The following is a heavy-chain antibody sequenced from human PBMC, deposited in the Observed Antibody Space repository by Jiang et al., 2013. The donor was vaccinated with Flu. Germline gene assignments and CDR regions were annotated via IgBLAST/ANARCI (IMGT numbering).Heavy chain of an antibody. CDR3: VRPLSSGSYWSFHI. CDR1: GDSVSSNSAA. CDR2: TYYRSKWYN. D-gene: IGHD1-26*01. J-gene: IGHJ3*02. V-gene: IGHV6-1*01. Sequence: SQTLSLTCAISGDSVSSNSAAWNWIRQSPSRGLEWLGRTYYRSKWYNDYAVSVKSRISINPDTSKNQLSLQLNSVTPEDTAVYYCVRPLSSGSYWSFHIWGQGTFGHRLF.